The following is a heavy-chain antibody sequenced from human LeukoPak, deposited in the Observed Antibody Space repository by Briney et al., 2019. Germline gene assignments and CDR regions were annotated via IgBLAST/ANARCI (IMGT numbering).Heavy chain of an antibody. CDR1: GYTFTING. Sequence: ASVKVSFKASGYTFTINGITWVRQAPGQGLEWVGWISCHNGDTRYAQKFQGRVTVTKDTSTSTVYMELRSLRSDDTAVYYCARDGGTAGYSSGSDYWGQGTLVTVSS. D-gene: IGHD5-18*01. J-gene: IGHJ4*02. CDR2: ISCHNGDT. V-gene: IGHV1-18*04. CDR3: ARDGGTAGYSSGSDY.